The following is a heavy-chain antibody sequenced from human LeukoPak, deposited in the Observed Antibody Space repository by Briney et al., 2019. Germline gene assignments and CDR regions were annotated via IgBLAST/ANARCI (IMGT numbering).Heavy chain of an antibody. CDR1: GFTFSSYA. CDR2: ISGCGGST. Sequence: GGSLRLSCAASGFTFSSYAMSWVRQAPGKGLEWVSAISGCGGSTYYADSVKGRFTISRDNSKNTLYLQMNSLRAEDTAVYYCAKAKVLWFGEYVDYWGQGTLVTVSS. D-gene: IGHD3-10*01. J-gene: IGHJ4*02. CDR3: AKAKVLWFGEYVDY. V-gene: IGHV3-23*01.